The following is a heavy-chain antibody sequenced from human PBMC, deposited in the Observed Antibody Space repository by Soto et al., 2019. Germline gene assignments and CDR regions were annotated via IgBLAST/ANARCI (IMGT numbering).Heavy chain of an antibody. CDR3: ARDLGYSSASYGTDV. CDR1: GYTFTGYY. CDR2: INPNNGGT. Sequence: GASVKVSCKASGYTFTGYYIHWVRQAPGQGLEWMGWINPNNGGTNYAQKFQGWVTMTRDTSISTAYMELSRLRSDDTAVYYCARDLGYSSASYGTDVWGQGTTVTVSS. J-gene: IGHJ6*02. V-gene: IGHV1-2*04. D-gene: IGHD6-25*01.